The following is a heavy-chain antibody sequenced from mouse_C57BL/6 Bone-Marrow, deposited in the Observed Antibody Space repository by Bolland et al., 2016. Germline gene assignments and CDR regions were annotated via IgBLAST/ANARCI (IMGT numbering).Heavy chain of an antibody. CDR2: GT. D-gene: IGHD1-1*01. J-gene: IGHJ2*01. Sequence: GTIYNQKFKGKATLTVDKSSSTAYMELRSLTSEDSAVYYCARAGYYGSSSYFDYWGQGT. CDR3: ARAGYYGSSSYFDY. V-gene: IGHV1-18*01.